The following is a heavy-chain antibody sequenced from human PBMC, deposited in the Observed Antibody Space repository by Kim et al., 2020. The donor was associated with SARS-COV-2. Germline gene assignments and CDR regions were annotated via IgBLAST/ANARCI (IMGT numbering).Heavy chain of an antibody. J-gene: IGHJ4*02. Sequence: SETLSLTCTVSGGSISSYYWSWIRQPAGKGLEWVGRIYTSGSTNYYPSLKSRVTMSVDTSKNQFSLTLSSVTAADTAVYYCAGDQDYCDCWSGYSLYYCDYWGQGTLVTLSS. V-gene: IGHV4-4*07. CDR1: GGSISSYY. CDR3: AGDQDYCDCWSGYSLYYCDY. D-gene: IGHD3-3*01. CDR2: IYTSGST.